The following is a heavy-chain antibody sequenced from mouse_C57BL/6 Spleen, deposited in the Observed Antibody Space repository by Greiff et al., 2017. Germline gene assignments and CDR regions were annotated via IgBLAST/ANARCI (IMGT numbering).Heavy chain of an antibody. CDR3: ARKAFIYYYGSSYWYFDV. V-gene: IGHV2-9-1*01. D-gene: IGHD1-1*01. CDR2: IWTGGGT. J-gene: IGHJ1*03. Sequence: QVTLKVSGPGLVAPSQSLSITCTVSGFSLTSYAISWVRQPPGKGLEWLGVIWTGGGTNYNSALKSRLSISKDNSKSQVFLKMNSLQTDDTARYYCARKAFIYYYGSSYWYFDVWGTGTTVTVSS. CDR1: GFSLTSYA.